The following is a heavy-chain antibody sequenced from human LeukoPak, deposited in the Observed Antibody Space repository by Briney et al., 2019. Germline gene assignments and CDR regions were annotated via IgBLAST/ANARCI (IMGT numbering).Heavy chain of an antibody. Sequence: ASVKVSCKASGYTFTSYGISWVRQAPGQGLEWMGWISAYNGNTNYAQKLQGRVTMTTDTSTSTAYMELRSLRSDDTAVYYCARVAFLLLWFGEDGDGSHRWFDPWGQGTLVTVTS. CDR2: ISAYNGNT. CDR3: ARVAFLLLWFGEDGDGSHRWFDP. V-gene: IGHV1-18*01. CDR1: GYTFTSYG. J-gene: IGHJ5*02. D-gene: IGHD3-10*01.